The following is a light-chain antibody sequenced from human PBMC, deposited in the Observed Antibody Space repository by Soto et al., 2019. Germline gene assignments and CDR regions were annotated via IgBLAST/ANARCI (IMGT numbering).Light chain of an antibody. Sequence: QSVLTQPPSASGTPGQRVSISCSGGSSNIGTNTVNWYQHLPGTAPKLLIFSNDERPSGVPDRFSGSKSGTSASLAISVLQSDDEADYYCATWDDSLNGVVFGGGTKLTVL. CDR3: ATWDDSLNGVV. V-gene: IGLV1-44*01. CDR1: SSNIGTNT. J-gene: IGLJ2*01. CDR2: SND.